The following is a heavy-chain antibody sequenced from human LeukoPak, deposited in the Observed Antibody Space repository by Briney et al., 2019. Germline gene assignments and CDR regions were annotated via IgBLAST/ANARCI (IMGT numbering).Heavy chain of an antibody. J-gene: IGHJ4*02. Sequence: SLRLSCAASGFTFDDYAMHWVRQAPGKGLEWVSGISWNSGSIGYADSVKGRFTISRDNAKNSLYLQMNSLRAEDTALYYCAKGPTRSVVTPTADYWGQGTLVTVSS. CDR1: GFTFDDYA. D-gene: IGHD4-23*01. CDR3: AKGPTRSVVTPTADY. V-gene: IGHV3-9*01. CDR2: ISWNSGSI.